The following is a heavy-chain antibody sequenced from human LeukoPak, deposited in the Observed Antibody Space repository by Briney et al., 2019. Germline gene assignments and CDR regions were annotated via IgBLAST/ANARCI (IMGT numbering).Heavy chain of an antibody. CDR2: ISSSSSYI. CDR3: PRGAYYYDTSGNI. J-gene: IGHJ3*02. D-gene: IGHD3-22*01. CDR1: GFTFSSYS. V-gene: IGHV3-21*01. Sequence: GWSLIPSCAASGFTFSSYSMNWVRQAGGELLEWVSSISSSSSYIYYADSVKGRFTISRDTAKNSLYLQMTSLRTEETAVYYCPRGAYYYDTSGNIWGEGTMVTV.